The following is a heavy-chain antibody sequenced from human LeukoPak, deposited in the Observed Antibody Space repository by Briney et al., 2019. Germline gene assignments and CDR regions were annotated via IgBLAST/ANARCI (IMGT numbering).Heavy chain of an antibody. CDR3: ARDRSPDRLLWFGGDGLFDY. CDR1: GFTFSSYE. CDR2: ISSSGSTI. J-gene: IGHJ4*02. D-gene: IGHD3-10*01. V-gene: IGHV3-48*03. Sequence: PGGSLRLSCAASGFTFSSYEMNWVRQAPGRGLEWVSYISSSGSTIYYADSVKGRFTISRDNAKNSLYLQMNSLRAEDTAVYYCARDRSPDRLLWFGGDGLFDYWGQGTLVTVSS.